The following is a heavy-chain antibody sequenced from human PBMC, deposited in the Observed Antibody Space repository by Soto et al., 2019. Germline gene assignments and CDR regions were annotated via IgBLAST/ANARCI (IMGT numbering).Heavy chain of an antibody. J-gene: IGHJ6*02. D-gene: IGHD3-3*01. CDR2: ISYDGSNK. CDR3: ARDDQYYDFWSGYQYATAGMDV. Sequence: GGSLRLSCAASGFTFSSYAMHWVRQAPGKGLEWVAVISYDGSNKYYADSVKGRFTISRDNSKNTLYLQMNSLRAGDTAVYYCARDDQYYDFWSGYQYATAGMDVWGQGTTVTVSS. V-gene: IGHV3-30-3*01. CDR1: GFTFSSYA.